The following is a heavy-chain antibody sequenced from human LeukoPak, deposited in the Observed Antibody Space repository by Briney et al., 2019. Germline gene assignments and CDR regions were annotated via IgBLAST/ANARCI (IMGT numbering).Heavy chain of an antibody. D-gene: IGHD2-2*02. CDR3: ARVRYQLLYPENWFDP. J-gene: IGHJ5*02. Sequence: PSETLSLTCTVSGGSISSYYWSWIRHPAGKGLEWIGRIYTSGSTNYNTSLKSRVTMSVDTSKNQFSLKLSSVTAADTAVYYCARVRYQLLYPENWFDPWGQGTLVTVSS. V-gene: IGHV4-4*07. CDR1: GGSISSYY. CDR2: IYTSGST.